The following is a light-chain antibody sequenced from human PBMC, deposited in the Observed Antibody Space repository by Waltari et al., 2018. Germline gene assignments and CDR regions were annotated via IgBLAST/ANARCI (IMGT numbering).Light chain of an antibody. CDR3: QQYNNWPRT. J-gene: IGKJ1*01. CDR2: GAS. Sequence: EIVMTQSPAPLSVSPGERATLSCRASQSVSSKLAWYQQKPGQAPRPLIYGASTRDTGIPARFSGSGSGTEFTLTISSLQSEDFAVYYCQQYNNWPRTFGQGTKVEIK. V-gene: IGKV3-15*01. CDR1: QSVSSK.